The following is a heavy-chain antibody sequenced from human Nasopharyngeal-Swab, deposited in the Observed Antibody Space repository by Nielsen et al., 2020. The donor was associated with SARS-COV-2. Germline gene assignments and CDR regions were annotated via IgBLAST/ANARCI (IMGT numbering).Heavy chain of an antibody. CDR1: GFIFSSYA. CDR2: ISYDESNK. CDR3: ARAGGGYSYADY. V-gene: IGHV3-30-3*01. Sequence: GESLKISCAASGFIFSSYAMHWVRQAPGKGLEWVAVISYDESNKYYADSVKGRFTISRDNSKNTLYLQMNSLRAEDTAVYYCARAGGGYSYADYWGQGTPVTVSS. J-gene: IGHJ4*02. D-gene: IGHD5-18*01.